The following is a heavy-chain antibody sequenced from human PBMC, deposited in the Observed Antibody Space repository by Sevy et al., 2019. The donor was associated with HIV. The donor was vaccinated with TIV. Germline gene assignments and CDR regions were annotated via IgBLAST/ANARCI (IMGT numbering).Heavy chain of an antibody. CDR2: IKQDGSAK. CDR3: GSGLMRYFDL. D-gene: IGHD3-10*01. CDR1: GFTLRAYW. Sequence: GGSLRLSCAASGFTLRAYWMSWVRQAPGKGLEWVANIKQDGSAKSYVDSVKGRFTISRDNAKNSLYLQMNSLRAADTAVYYCGSGLMRYFDLWGRGTLVTVSS. V-gene: IGHV3-7*01. J-gene: IGHJ2*01.